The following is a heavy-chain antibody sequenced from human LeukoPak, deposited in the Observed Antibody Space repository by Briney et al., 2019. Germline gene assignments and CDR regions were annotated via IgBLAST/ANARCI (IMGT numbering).Heavy chain of an antibody. Sequence: ASVKVSCKASGGTFSSYAISWVRQAPGQGLEWMGRIIPILGIANYAQKFQGRVTITADKSTSTAYMELSSLRSEDTAVYYCATTIFGVVTPIDYWGQGTLVTVSS. CDR3: ATTIFGVVTPIDY. CDR2: IIPILGIA. J-gene: IGHJ4*02. CDR1: GGTFSSYA. V-gene: IGHV1-69*04. D-gene: IGHD3-3*01.